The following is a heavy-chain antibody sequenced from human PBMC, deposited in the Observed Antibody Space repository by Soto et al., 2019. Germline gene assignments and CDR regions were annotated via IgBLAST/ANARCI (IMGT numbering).Heavy chain of an antibody. J-gene: IGHJ4*02. CDR1: SGSISYSSYY. V-gene: IGHV4-39*01. D-gene: IGHD4-4*01. CDR2: IYYSGNT. CDR3: ARPYNNYNYFDY. Sequence: SETLSLTCTVSSGSISYSSYYWAWIRQPPGKGLEWIGSIYYSGNTYYNPSLTSRVTMSVDTSKNQFSLKLSSVTAADTAVYYCARPYNNYNYFDYWGQGTLVTVSS.